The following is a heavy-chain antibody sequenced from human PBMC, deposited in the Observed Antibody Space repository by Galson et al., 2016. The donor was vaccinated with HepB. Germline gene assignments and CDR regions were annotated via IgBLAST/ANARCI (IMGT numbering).Heavy chain of an antibody. Sequence: PALVKPTQTLTPTCTFSGFSLSTAGMGVGWIRQPPGKALEWLALIYWDDDVRYSPSLKNRLTITKGTSENQVVLTMTNMNPVDTATYYCAHHREWFDFWGQGNLVIVSS. J-gene: IGHJ5*01. CDR3: AHHREWFDF. V-gene: IGHV2-5*08. CDR1: GFSLSTAGMG. D-gene: IGHD1-14*01. CDR2: IYWDDDV.